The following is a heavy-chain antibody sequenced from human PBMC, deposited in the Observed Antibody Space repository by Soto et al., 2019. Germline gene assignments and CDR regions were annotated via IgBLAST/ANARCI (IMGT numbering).Heavy chain of an antibody. CDR3: ARKGPRNWFDP. J-gene: IGHJ5*02. Sequence: QVQLQQWGAGLLKPSETLSLTCAVYGGSFSGYYWSWIRQPPGKGLEWIGEINHSGSTNYNPSHKSRVTISVDTSKNQFSLKLSSVTAADTAVYYCARKGPRNWFDPWGQGTLVTVSS. CDR2: INHSGST. CDR1: GGSFSGYY. V-gene: IGHV4-34*01.